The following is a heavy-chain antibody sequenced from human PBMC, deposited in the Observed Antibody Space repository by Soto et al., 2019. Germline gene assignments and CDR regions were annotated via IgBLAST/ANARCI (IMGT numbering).Heavy chain of an antibody. Sequence: VASVKVSCKASGYNFNIYGISWVRQAPGQGLEWMGWISAYNGNTNYAQKLQGRVTMTTDTSTSTAYMELRSLRSDDTAVYYCARDEYSSGWYGIGYYYYGMDVWGQGTTVTVSS. V-gene: IGHV1-18*01. CDR1: GYNFNIYG. J-gene: IGHJ6*02. D-gene: IGHD6-19*01. CDR3: ARDEYSSGWYGIGYYYYGMDV. CDR2: ISAYNGNT.